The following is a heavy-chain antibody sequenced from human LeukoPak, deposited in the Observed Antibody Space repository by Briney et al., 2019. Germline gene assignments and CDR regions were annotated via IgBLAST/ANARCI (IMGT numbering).Heavy chain of an antibody. J-gene: IGHJ2*01. Sequence: SETLSLTCTVSGGSISSSSYYWGWIRQPPGKGLEWIGSIYYSGSTYYNPSLKSRVTISVDTSKNQFSPKLSSVTAADTAVCYCARANRIVGATTNYWYFDLWGRGTLVTVSS. V-gene: IGHV4-39*01. CDR2: IYYSGST. CDR1: GGSISSSSYY. CDR3: ARANRIVGATTNYWYFDL. D-gene: IGHD1-26*01.